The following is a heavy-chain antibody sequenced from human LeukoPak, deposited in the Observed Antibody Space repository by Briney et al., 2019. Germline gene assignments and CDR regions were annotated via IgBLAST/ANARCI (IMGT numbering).Heavy chain of an antibody. CDR2: IYPGDSDT. V-gene: IGHV5-51*01. J-gene: IGHJ4*02. Sequence: GESLKISCKGSGYSFTSYWIGWVRQMPGKGLEWMGIIYPGDSDTRYSPSFQGQVTISADESISTAYLQWSSLKASVTAMYYCARPAAVDSYYFDYWGQGTLVTVSS. CDR3: ARPAAVDSYYFDY. D-gene: IGHD6-13*01. CDR1: GYSFTSYW.